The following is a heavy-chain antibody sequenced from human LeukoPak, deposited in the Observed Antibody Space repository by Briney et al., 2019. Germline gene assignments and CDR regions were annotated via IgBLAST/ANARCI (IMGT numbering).Heavy chain of an antibody. CDR1: GFTFSDYY. J-gene: IGHJ4*02. D-gene: IGHD5-18*01. Sequence: GESLRLSCAASGFTFSDYYMSWIRQAPGKGLEWISYISSTSSYTNYADSVKGRFTISRDNAKNSLYLQMNSLRAEDTAVYYCARSNRGVIQLPDYWGQGTLVTV. V-gene: IGHV3-11*03. CDR2: ISSTSSYT. CDR3: ARSNRGVIQLPDY.